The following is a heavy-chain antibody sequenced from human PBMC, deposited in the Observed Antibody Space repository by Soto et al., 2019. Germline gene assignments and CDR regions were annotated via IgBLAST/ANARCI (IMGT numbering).Heavy chain of an antibody. CDR2: IYYSGST. V-gene: IGHV4-61*01. D-gene: IGHD3-10*01. CDR1: GGSVSSGSYY. J-gene: IGHJ5*02. Sequence: QVQLQESGPGLVKPSETLSLTCTVSGGSVSSGSYYWSWIRQPPGKGLEWIGYIYYSGSTNYNPSLKSRVTISVDTSKNQCSLKLSSVTAADTAVYYCARRYYGSGSYVWFDPWGQGTLVTVSS. CDR3: ARRYYGSGSYVWFDP.